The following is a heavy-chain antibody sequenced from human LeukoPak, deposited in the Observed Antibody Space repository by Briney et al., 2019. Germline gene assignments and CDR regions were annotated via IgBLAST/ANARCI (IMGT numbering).Heavy chain of an antibody. V-gene: IGHV4-61*01. J-gene: IGHJ4*02. D-gene: IGHD4-17*01. CDR2: SYYSGST. CDR3: ARVRRGDYVPDY. Sequence: SETLSLTCTVSGVLVSSGSYNWSWLRQPPGKGLEWIGYSYYSGSTNYNPSLKSRVTISVDTSKNQSSLKLSSVTAADTAVYYCARVRRGDYVPDYWGQGTLVTVSS. CDR1: GVLVSSGSYN.